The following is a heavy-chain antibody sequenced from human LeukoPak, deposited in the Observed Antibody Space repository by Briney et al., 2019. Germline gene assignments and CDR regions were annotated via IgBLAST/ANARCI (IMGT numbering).Heavy chain of an antibody. CDR2: ISGSGGST. CDR1: GFTFSSYA. Sequence: GGSLRLSCAASGFTFSSYAMSWVRQAPGKGLEWVSAISGSGGSTYYADSVKGRFTISRDNSKNTLYLQMNSLRVEDTAVYYCAKDDFVWGTYRLGYFDYWGQGTLVTVSS. J-gene: IGHJ4*02. D-gene: IGHD3-16*02. V-gene: IGHV3-23*01. CDR3: AKDDFVWGTYRLGYFDY.